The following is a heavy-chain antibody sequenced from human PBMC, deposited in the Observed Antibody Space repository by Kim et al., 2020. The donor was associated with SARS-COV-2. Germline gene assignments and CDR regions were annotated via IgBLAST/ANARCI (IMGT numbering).Heavy chain of an antibody. V-gene: IGHV1-3*01. D-gene: IGHD6-13*01. CDR3: AREGYSSSTRCFDN. J-gene: IGHJ4*02. CDR1: GYTFTGYA. CDR2: INADNGNT. Sequence: ASVKVSCKASGYTFTGYAINWVRQAPGQRLEWLGWINADNGNTTYSQNFQGRLIITMDTSANTAYMELSSLKSEDTAVYYCAREGYSSSTRCFDNWGLGT.